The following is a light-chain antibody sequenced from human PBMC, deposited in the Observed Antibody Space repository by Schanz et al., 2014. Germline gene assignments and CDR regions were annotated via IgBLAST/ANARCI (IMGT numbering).Light chain of an antibody. CDR1: QRVSSY. Sequence: EIVLTQSPATLSLSPGERATLSCRASQRVSSYLAWYQQKPGQAPRLLIYDASNRATGIPARFSGSGSGTDFTLTISSLEPEDVATYYCQKYDSAPWTFGQGTKVEIK. CDR2: DAS. V-gene: IGKV3-11*01. CDR3: QKYDSAPWT. J-gene: IGKJ1*01.